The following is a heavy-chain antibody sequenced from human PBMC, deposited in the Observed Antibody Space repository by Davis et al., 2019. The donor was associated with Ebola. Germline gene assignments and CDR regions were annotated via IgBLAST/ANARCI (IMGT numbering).Heavy chain of an antibody. V-gene: IGHV4-59*08. CDR3: GRYEFGVDAFHF. J-gene: IGHJ3*01. CDR1: GGSISPYY. Sequence: SETLSLTCTVSGGSISPYYWSWIRQSPEKGLEWIGYIYYLGSTHYNPSLESRVTMSVDTSKNQFSLRLTSVTAADTAVYYCGRYEFGVDAFHFWGQGTVVTVS. D-gene: IGHD3-10*01. CDR2: IYYLGST.